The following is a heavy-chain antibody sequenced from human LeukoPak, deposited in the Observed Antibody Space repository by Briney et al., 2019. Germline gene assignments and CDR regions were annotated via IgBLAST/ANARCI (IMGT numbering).Heavy chain of an antibody. V-gene: IGHV1-3*03. D-gene: IGHD6-19*01. J-gene: IGHJ5*02. Sequence: GASVKVSCKASGYTFTSYAMHWVRQAPGQRLEWMGWINAGNGNTKYSQEFQGRVTITRDTSASTAYMELSSLRSEDMAVYYCARDLGYSSGWYWFDPWGQGTLVTVSS. CDR3: ARDLGYSSGWYWFDP. CDR1: GYTFTSYA. CDR2: INAGNGNT.